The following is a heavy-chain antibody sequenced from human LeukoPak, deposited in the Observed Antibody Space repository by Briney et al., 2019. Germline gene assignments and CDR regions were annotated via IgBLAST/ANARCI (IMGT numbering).Heavy chain of an antibody. Sequence: SETLSLTCTVSGGSISSGGYYWSWIRQHPGKGLEWIGYIYYSGSTYYNPSLKSRVPISVDTSKNQFSLKLSSVTAADTAVYYCARDSHYYDSSGYYYYFDYWGQGTLVTVSS. CDR2: IYYSGST. D-gene: IGHD3-22*01. CDR3: ARDSHYYDSSGYYYYFDY. CDR1: GGSISSGGYY. V-gene: IGHV4-31*03. J-gene: IGHJ4*02.